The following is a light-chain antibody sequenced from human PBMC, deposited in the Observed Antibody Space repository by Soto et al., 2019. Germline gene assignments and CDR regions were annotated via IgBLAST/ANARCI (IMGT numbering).Light chain of an antibody. CDR1: SSNIGAGYD. V-gene: IGLV1-40*01. CDR2: GNR. J-gene: IGLJ3*02. Sequence: QSVLTQPPSVSGAPGQRVTISCTGSSSNIGAGYDVHWYQQLPGTAPKLVIYGNRNRPSGVPDRFSGSKSGSSASLAISGLQADDEATYYCQSYDSNLSGRVFGEGTQLTVL. CDR3: QSYDSNLSGRV.